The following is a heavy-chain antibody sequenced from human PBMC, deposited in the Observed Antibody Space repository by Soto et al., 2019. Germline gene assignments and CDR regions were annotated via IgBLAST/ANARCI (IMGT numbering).Heavy chain of an antibody. D-gene: IGHD3-16*01. CDR1: GFIFDDFT. Sequence: EVQLVESGGTVIQVGGSLRLPCAASGFIFDDFTMHWVRLVPGKGLQWVSYINWDGRIAMYADSVKGRFTISRDNTNNHLYLQMNSLRSDDTGLYYCAKDGGGAVEAPGDWGDGSLVTVSS. CDR2: INWDGRIA. CDR3: AKDGGGAVEAPGD. J-gene: IGHJ4*01. V-gene: IGHV3-43*01.